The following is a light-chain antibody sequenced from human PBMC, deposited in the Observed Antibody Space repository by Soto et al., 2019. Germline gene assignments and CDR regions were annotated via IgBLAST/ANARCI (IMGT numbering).Light chain of an antibody. CDR1: SSDAGAYPY. CDR3: CSYAGPYADV. J-gene: IGLJ1*01. V-gene: IGLV2-11*01. Sequence: QSGLTQPRSVSGSPGQSVTISCTGTSSDAGAYPYDSLYQQHAGNAPKPTIHDVTKPPSAVPDRVSSSTSPNPASLPITGLPAEVDGDSSCCSYAGPYADVFGTGTNVTVL. CDR2: DVT.